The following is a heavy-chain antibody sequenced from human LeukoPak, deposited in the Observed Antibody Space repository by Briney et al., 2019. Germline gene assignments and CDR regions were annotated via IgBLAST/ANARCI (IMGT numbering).Heavy chain of an antibody. V-gene: IGHV6-1*01. Sequence: SQTLSLTCAISGDSVSGNSSTWNWIRQSPSRGLEWLGRTYYRSKWYNDYAVSVKSRITINPDTSKNQFSLQLNSVTPEDTAVYYCARGDCSGGTCYTDSAFHIWGQGTMVTVSS. CDR2: TYYRSKWYN. CDR1: GDSVSGNSST. D-gene: IGHD2-15*01. CDR3: ARGDCSGGTCYTDSAFHI. J-gene: IGHJ3*02.